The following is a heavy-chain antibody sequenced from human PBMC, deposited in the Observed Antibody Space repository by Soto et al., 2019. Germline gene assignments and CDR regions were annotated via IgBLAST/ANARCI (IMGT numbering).Heavy chain of an antibody. Sequence: GASVKVSCKASGYTFTGYYMHWVRQAPGQGLEWMGWINPNSGGTNYAQKFQGRVTMTRDTSISTAYMELSRLRSDDTAVYYCARDSSRNYDFWGGYYALFDYWGQGTLVTVSS. D-gene: IGHD3-3*01. V-gene: IGHV1-2*02. J-gene: IGHJ4*02. CDR2: INPNSGGT. CDR1: GYTFTGYY. CDR3: ARDSSRNYDFWGGYYALFDY.